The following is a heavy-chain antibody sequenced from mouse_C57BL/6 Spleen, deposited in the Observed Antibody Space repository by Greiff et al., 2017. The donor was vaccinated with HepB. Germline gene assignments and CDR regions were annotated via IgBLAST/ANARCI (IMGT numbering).Heavy chain of an antibody. D-gene: IGHD1-1*01. V-gene: IGHV5-16*01. J-gene: IGHJ1*03. CDR2: INYDGSST. CDR1: GFTFSDYY. Sequence: DVKLVESEGGLVQPGSSMKLSCTASGFTFSDYYMAWVRQVPEKGLEWVANINYDGSSTYYLDSLKSRFIISRDNAKNILYLQMSSLKSEDTATYYCARATVVNYWYFDVWGTGTTVTVSS. CDR3: ARATVVNYWYFDV.